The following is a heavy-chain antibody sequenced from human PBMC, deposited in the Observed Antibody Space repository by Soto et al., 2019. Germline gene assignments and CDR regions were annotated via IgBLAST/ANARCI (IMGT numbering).Heavy chain of an antibody. CDR1: GGSISSYY. D-gene: IGHD6-13*01. J-gene: IGHJ4*02. CDR2: IYTSGST. V-gene: IGHV4-4*07. CDR3: ARDYRRIAAACTHDY. Sequence: QVQLQESGPGLVKPSETLSLTFTFSGGSISSYYWSWIRQPAGKGLEWIGRIYTSGSTNYNPSLKSRVTMSVDTSKNQFSLKLSSVTAAYTPVYYCARDYRRIAAACTHDYWGQGTLVTVSS.